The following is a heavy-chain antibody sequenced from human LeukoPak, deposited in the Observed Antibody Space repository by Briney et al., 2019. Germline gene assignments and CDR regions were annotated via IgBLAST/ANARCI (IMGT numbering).Heavy chain of an antibody. CDR1: GFTFSTYS. D-gene: IGHD6-19*01. CDR3: ARDSSGWSRDY. CDR2: ISSGSSYI. Sequence: PGGSLRLSCAASGFTFSTYSMNWARQAPGKGLEWVSSISSGSSYIYYADSVKGRFTISRDNAKNSLYLQMNSLRAEDTAVYYCARDSSGWSRDYWGQGTLVTVSS. J-gene: IGHJ4*02. V-gene: IGHV3-21*01.